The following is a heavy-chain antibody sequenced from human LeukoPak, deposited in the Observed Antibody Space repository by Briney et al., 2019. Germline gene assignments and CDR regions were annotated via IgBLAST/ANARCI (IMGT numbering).Heavy chain of an antibody. CDR1: GFTFSSYS. D-gene: IGHD4-17*01. J-gene: IGHJ4*02. V-gene: IGHV3-21*01. CDR2: ISSSSSYI. CDR3: ARPMTTVTTGDY. Sequence: GGSLRLSCAASGFTFSSYSMNWVRQAPGKGLEWVSSISSSSSYIYYADSVKGRFTISRDNAKNSLYLQTNSLRAEDTAVYHCARPMTTVTTGDYWGQGTLVTVSS.